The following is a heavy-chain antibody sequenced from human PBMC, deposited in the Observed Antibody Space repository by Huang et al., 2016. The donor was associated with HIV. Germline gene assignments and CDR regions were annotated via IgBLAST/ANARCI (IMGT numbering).Heavy chain of an antibody. CDR1: GYTFTSDG. CDR2: ISAARGDT. J-gene: IGHJ3*02. V-gene: IGHV1-18*01. CDR3: ARDPKYHRIGYYRQRRGIDI. Sequence: QIQLMQSGPELKQPGASVKVSCKASGYTFTSDGITWVRQAPGQGPEWMGWISAARGDTEDAQKFQVRVTVTTDTSTNRAYMELRSLRSDDTAKYYCARDPKYHRIGYYRQRRGIDIWGQGTMVIVSS. D-gene: IGHD3-22*01.